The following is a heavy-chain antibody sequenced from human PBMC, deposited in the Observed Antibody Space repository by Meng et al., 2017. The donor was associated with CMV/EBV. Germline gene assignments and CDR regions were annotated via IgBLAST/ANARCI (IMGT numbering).Heavy chain of an antibody. J-gene: IGHJ4*02. CDR2: INPSGGST. CDR1: GYTFTSYY. D-gene: IGHD1-26*01. Sequence: QVKLVHAGAEVKKPGASGKFSCKASGYTFTSYYMHWGRQAPGQGLEWMGIINPSGGSTSYAQKFQGRVTMTSDTSTSTVYMELSSLRSEDTAVYYCARDGYSGSYGGDYWGQGTLVTVSS. V-gene: IGHV1-46*01. CDR3: ARDGYSGSYGGDY.